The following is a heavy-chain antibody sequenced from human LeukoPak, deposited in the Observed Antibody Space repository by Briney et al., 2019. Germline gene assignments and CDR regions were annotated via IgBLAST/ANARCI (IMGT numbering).Heavy chain of an antibody. CDR2: IYTSGST. V-gene: IGHV4-61*02. J-gene: IGHJ4*02. Sequence: SETLSLTCTVSGGSFSSGSYYWSWIRQPAGKGLEWIGRIYTSGSTNYNPSLKSRVTISVDTSKNQFSLKLSSVTAADTAVYYCARDPRLWFGESAGYWGQGTLVTVSS. CDR1: GGSFSSGSYY. D-gene: IGHD3-10*01. CDR3: ARDPRLWFGESAGY.